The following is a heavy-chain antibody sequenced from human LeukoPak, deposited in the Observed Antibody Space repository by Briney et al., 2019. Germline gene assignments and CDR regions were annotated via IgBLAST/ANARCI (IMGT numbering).Heavy chain of an antibody. J-gene: IGHJ4*02. Sequence: GASVKVSCKASGYTFTSYYMHWVRQAPGQGLEWMGIINPSGGSTSYAQKFQGRVTMTRDTSTSTVYMELSSLRSEDTAVCYCAKVFVGATSTSMYYFDYWGQGTLVTVSS. CDR1: GYTFTSYY. D-gene: IGHD1-26*01. V-gene: IGHV1-46*01. CDR3: AKVFVGATSTSMYYFDY. CDR2: INPSGGST.